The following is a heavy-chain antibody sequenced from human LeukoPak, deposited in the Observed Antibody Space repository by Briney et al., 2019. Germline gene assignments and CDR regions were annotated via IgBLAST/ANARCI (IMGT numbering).Heavy chain of an antibody. CDR1: GGSFSGYY. J-gene: IGHJ4*02. V-gene: IGHV4-34*01. Sequence: SETLSLTCAVYGGSFSGYYWSWIRQPPGKGLEWIGEINHSVSTNYNPSLKSRATISVDTSKNQSSLNWSSVTTAARAVYYCARVSISLFGVVTAHFDSWGQGTMVAVSS. CDR3: ARVSISLFGVVTAHFDS. CDR2: INHSVST. D-gene: IGHD3-3*01.